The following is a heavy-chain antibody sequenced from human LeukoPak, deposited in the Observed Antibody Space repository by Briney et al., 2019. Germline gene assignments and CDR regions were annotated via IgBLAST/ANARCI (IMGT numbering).Heavy chain of an antibody. V-gene: IGHV1-46*01. CDR3: ARDNSVGDNAWWFDP. Sequence: ASVKVSCKASGYTFTSYYMHWVRQAPGQGLEWMGIINPSGGSTSYAQKFQGRVTMARDMSTSTDYMELSSLRSEDTAIYYCARDNSVGDNAWWFDPWGQGTLVTVSS. CDR1: GYTFTSYY. J-gene: IGHJ5*02. D-gene: IGHD1-26*01. CDR2: INPSGGST.